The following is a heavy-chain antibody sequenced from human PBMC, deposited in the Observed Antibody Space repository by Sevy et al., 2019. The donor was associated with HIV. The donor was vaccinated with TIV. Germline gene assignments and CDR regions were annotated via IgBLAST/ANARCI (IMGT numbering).Heavy chain of an antibody. CDR2: IWYDGSNK. CDR1: GFTFSSYG. D-gene: IGHD3-22*01. Sequence: GGSLRLSCAASGFTFSSYGMHWVRQAPCKGLEWVAVIWYDGSNKYYADSVKGRFTISRDNSKNTLYLQMNSLRAEDTAVYYCAREVDSSGYYSNFDYWGQGTLVTVSS. J-gene: IGHJ4*02. V-gene: IGHV3-33*01. CDR3: AREVDSSGYYSNFDY.